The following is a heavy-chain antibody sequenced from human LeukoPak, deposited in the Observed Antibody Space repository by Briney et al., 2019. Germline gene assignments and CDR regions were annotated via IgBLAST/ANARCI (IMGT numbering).Heavy chain of an antibody. CDR1: GFTVSSNY. CDR2: IYSGGST. CDR3: ARANYDSSGYKAFDI. J-gene: IGHJ3*02. D-gene: IGHD3-22*01. V-gene: IGHV3-53*01. Sequence: PGGSLRLPCAASGFTVSSNYMSWVRQAPGKGLEWVSVIYSGGSTYYADSVKGRFTISRDNSKNTLYLQMNSLRAEDTAVYYRARANYDSSGYKAFDIWGQGTMVTVSS.